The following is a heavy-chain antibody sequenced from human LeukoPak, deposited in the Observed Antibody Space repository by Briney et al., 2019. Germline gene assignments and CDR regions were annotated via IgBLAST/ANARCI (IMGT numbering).Heavy chain of an antibody. CDR3: AVAPGIAAADDV. V-gene: IGHV1-2*02. Sequence: ASVKVSCKASRYTFTGYYIHWVRQAPGQGLEWMGWINPHSGGTNYAQKFQGRVTMTRDTSINTAYMELSRLRPDDTAVYYCAVAPGIAAADDVWGKGTTVTVSS. CDR1: RYTFTGYY. J-gene: IGHJ6*04. D-gene: IGHD6-13*01. CDR2: INPHSGGT.